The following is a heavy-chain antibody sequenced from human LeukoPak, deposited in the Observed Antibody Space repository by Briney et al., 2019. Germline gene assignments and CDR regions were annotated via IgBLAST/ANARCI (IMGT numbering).Heavy chain of an antibody. CDR3: ARKGATMIVAKRGYYFDY. CDR2: IYYSGST. J-gene: IGHJ4*02. CDR1: GGSISSSSYY. D-gene: IGHD3-22*01. Sequence: PSETLSLTCTVSGGSISSSSYYWGWIRQPPGKGLEWIGSIYYSGSTYYNPSLKSRVTISVDTSKNQFSLKLSSVTAADTAVYYCARKGATMIVAKRGYYFDYWGQGTLVTVSS. V-gene: IGHV4-39*01.